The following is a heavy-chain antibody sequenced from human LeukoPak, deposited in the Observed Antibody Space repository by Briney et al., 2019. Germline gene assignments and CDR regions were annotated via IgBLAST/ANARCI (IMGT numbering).Heavy chain of an antibody. D-gene: IGHD6-19*01. CDR2: ISYDGSNK. J-gene: IGHJ6*02. V-gene: IGHV3-30*14. CDR3: ARDSRKYSSGWLPLNGMDV. Sequence: HPGRSLRLSCAASGFTFSSYAMHWVRQAPGKGLEWVAVISYDGSNKYYADSVKGRFTISRDNSKNTLYLQMNSLRAEDTAVYYCARDSRKYSSGWLPLNGMDVWGQGTTVTVSS. CDR1: GFTFSSYA.